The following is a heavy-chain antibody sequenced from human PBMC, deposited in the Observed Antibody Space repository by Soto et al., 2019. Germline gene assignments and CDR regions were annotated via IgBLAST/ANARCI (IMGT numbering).Heavy chain of an antibody. CDR1: GFTVSSNY. Sequence: LSLTCAASGFTVSSNYMSWVRQAPGKGLEWVSVIYSGGSTYYADSVKGRFTISRDNSKNTLYLQMNSLRAEDTAVYYCARDGDTIPFDYWGQGTLVTVSS. CDR3: ARDGDTIPFDY. V-gene: IGHV3-66*01. D-gene: IGHD3-9*01. CDR2: IYSGGST. J-gene: IGHJ4*02.